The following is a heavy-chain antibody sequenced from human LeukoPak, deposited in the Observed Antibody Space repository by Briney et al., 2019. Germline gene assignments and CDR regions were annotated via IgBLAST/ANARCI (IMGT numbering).Heavy chain of an antibody. CDR1: GFTFKIYT. D-gene: IGHD6-13*01. V-gene: IGHV3-30*02. CDR3: AKDHVGTWSALDY. J-gene: IGHJ4*02. Sequence: GAAPRVSSAASGFTFKIYTVCRVREDPGEGLECVSFIRYDGSDKYYADSVKGRFILSRDNSRNTLSLEMNSLRAEDTAVYYCAKDHVGTWSALDYWGQGTLVTVSS. CDR2: IRYDGSDK.